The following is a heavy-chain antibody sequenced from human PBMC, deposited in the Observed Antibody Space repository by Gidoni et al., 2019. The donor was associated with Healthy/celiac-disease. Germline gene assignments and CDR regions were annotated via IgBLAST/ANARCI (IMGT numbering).Heavy chain of an antibody. CDR3: ARVKIGSGGDFSKNFDY. CDR1: GGSISSCGYY. V-gene: IGHV4-31*03. Sequence: QVQLQESGPGLVQPSQTLSLTCTVSGGSISSCGYYCSWIRQHPGKGLEWIGYIYYSGSTYYNPSLKSRVTISVDTSKNQFSLKLSSVTAADTAVYYCARVKIGSGGDFSKNFDYWGQGTLVTVSS. D-gene: IGHD2-21*02. CDR2: IYYSGST. J-gene: IGHJ4*02.